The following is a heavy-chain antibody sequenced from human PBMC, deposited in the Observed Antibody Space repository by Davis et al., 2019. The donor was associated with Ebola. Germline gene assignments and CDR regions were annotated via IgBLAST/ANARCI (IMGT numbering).Heavy chain of an antibody. J-gene: IGHJ4*02. V-gene: IGHV3-21*01. CDR3: ARGTIAAAGTIDY. Sequence: PGGSLRLSCAASGFTFSSYSMNWVRQAPGKGLEWVSSISSSSSYIYYADSVKGRFTISRDNAKNSLYLQMNSLRAEDTAVYYCARGTIAAAGTIDYWGQGTLVTVSS. D-gene: IGHD6-13*01. CDR1: GFTFSSYS. CDR2: ISSSSSYI.